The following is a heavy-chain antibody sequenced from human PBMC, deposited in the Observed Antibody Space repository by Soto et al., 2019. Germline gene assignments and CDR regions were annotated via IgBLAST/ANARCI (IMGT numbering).Heavy chain of an antibody. V-gene: IGHV1-69*13. CDR1: GGTFSSYA. Sequence: SVKVSCKASGGTFSSYAISWVRQAPGQGLEWMGGIIPIFGTANYAQKFQGRVTITADESTSTAYMELSSLRSEDTAVYYCASPYSAGDWYYFDYWGQGTLVTVSS. CDR3: ASPYSAGDWYYFDY. D-gene: IGHD2-21*02. J-gene: IGHJ4*02. CDR2: IIPIFGTA.